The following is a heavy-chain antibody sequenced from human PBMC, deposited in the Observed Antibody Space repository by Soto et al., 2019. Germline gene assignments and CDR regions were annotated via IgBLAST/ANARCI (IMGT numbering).Heavy chain of an antibody. J-gene: IGHJ6*02. CDR3: ARDRGPALSSWSPGLYYYYGMDV. D-gene: IGHD6-13*01. CDR1: GFTFSSYG. CDR2: IWYDGSNK. V-gene: IGHV3-33*01. Sequence: PGGSLRLSCAASGFTFSSYGMHWVRQAPGKGLEWVAVIWYDGSNKYYADSVKGRFTISRDNSKNTLYLQMNSLRAEDTAVYYCARDRGPALSSWSPGLYYYYGMDVWGQGTTVTVSS.